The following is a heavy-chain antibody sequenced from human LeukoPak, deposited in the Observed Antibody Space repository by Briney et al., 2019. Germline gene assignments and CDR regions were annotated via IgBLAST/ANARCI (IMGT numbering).Heavy chain of an antibody. CDR3: ARSQTGGTFDY. Sequence: SETLSLTCTVSGGSISSYYWNWIRQSPGKGLEWIGFIYNSGSTNYNPSLKSRVTMSADMSKNQFSLKLNSVTAADTAVYYCARSQTGGTFDYWGQGALVTVSS. D-gene: IGHD1-26*01. CDR1: GGSISSYY. CDR2: IYNSGST. J-gene: IGHJ4*02. V-gene: IGHV4-59*01.